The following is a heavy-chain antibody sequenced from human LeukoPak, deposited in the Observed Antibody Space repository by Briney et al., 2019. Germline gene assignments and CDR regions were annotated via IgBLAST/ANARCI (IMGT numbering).Heavy chain of an antibody. J-gene: IGHJ4*02. CDR3: AREHWAPVLSIAAPRD. V-gene: IGHV3-30-3*01. Sequence: PGGSLRLSCAASGFTFSSYAMHWVRQAPGKGLEWVAVISYDGSNKYYADSVKGRFTISRDNSKNTLYLQMNSLRAEDTAVYYCAREHWAPVLSIAAPRDWGQGTLVTVSS. D-gene: IGHD6-6*01. CDR2: ISYDGSNK. CDR1: GFTFSSYA.